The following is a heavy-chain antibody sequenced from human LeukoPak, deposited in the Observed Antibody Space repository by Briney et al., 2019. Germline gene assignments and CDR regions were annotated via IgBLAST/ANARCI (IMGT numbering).Heavy chain of an antibody. Sequence: GGSLRLSCAASGFTFSSYWMHWVRQAPGKGLVWVSRINTDGSSTSYADSVKGRFTISRDNAKNTLYLQMNSLRAEDTAVYYCTRDAQPTIFGVGDAFDIWGQGTMVTVSS. D-gene: IGHD3-3*01. J-gene: IGHJ3*02. CDR2: INTDGSST. V-gene: IGHV3-74*01. CDR3: TRDAQPTIFGVGDAFDI. CDR1: GFTFSSYW.